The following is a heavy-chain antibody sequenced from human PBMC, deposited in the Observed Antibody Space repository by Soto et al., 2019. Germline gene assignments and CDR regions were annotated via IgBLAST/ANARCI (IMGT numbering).Heavy chain of an antibody. CDR2: ISGSGASP. V-gene: IGHV3-23*01. J-gene: IGHJ4*02. CDR1: GFTFSSYA. D-gene: IGHD3-9*01. Sequence: GGSLRLSCAASGFTFSSYAMSWVRQAPGKGLEWVSAISGSGASPYYADSVKGRFTISRDNSKNTLYLQMNSLRAEDTAVYYCAKYGSAKTDWLLSDPNFDYWGQGTLVTVSS. CDR3: AKYGSAKTDWLLSDPNFDY.